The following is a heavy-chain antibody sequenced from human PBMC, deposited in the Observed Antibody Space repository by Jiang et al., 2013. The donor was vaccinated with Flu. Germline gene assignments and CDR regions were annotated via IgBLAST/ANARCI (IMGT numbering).Heavy chain of an antibody. V-gene: IGHV4-59*08. CDR2: IYYSGST. D-gene: IGHD3-22*01. CDR3: ARRARYYYDSSGYFDY. CDR1: GGSISSYY. J-gene: IGHJ4*02. Sequence: GLVKPSETLSLTCTVSGGSISSYYWSWIRQPPGKGLEWIGYIYYSGSTNYNPSLKSRVTISVDTSKNQFSLKLSSVTAADTAVYYCARRARYYYDSSGYFDYWGQGTLVTVSS.